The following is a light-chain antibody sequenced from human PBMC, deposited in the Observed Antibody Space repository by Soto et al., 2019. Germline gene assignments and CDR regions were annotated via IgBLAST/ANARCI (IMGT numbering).Light chain of an antibody. CDR2: KAS. CDR3: QQYNSYPT. Sequence: DIQMTQSPSTLSASVGDRVTITCRASQSISSWLAWYQQKPGKAPKLLIYKASSLESVVPSRFSGSGSGTEFTLTISSLQPDDFATYYCQQYNSYPTFGQGTK. J-gene: IGKJ1*01. CDR1: QSISSW. V-gene: IGKV1-5*03.